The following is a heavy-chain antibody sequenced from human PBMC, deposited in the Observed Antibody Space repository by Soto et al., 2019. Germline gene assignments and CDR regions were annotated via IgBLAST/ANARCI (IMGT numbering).Heavy chain of an antibody. D-gene: IGHD2-21*01. CDR1: GFTFSSYW. J-gene: IGHJ5*02. Sequence: EVQLVESGGGLVQPGGSLRLSCAASGFTFSSYWMHWVRQAPGKGLVWVSRINSDGSSTSYADSVKGRFTISRDNAKNTLYLQRKRRRAEDTAVYYCARDQHMGTWARGGVGGRYNWFDPWGQGTLVTVSS. V-gene: IGHV3-74*01. CDR2: INSDGSST. CDR3: ARDQHMGTWARGGVGGRYNWFDP.